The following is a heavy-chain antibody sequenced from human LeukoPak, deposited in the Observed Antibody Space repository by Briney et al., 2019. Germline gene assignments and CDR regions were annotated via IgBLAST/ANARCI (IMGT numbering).Heavy chain of an antibody. D-gene: IGHD5-18*01. CDR1: GITFSNYA. Sequence: GGSLRLSCVASGITFSNYAVSWVRQAPEKGLDWVSVISGSAHKIRYADSVKGRFTISRDNSEDIVYLQMNNLRVEDTAVYYCAGRPTGYSSGYIHWGQGTLVTVSS. J-gene: IGHJ4*02. CDR2: ISGSAHKI. CDR3: AGRPTGYSSGYIH. V-gene: IGHV3-23*01.